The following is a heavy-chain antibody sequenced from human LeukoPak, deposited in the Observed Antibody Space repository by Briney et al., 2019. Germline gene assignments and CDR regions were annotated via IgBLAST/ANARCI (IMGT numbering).Heavy chain of an antibody. V-gene: IGHV1-24*01. Sequence: ASVMVSCKVSGYTLTELSMHWVRQAPGKGLEWMGGFDPEDGETIYAQKFQGRVTMTEDTSTDTAYMELSSLRSEDTAVYYCATRILKVFGVVTDFDYWGQGTLVTVSS. D-gene: IGHD3-3*01. CDR2: FDPEDGET. CDR1: GYTLTELS. CDR3: ATRILKVFGVVTDFDY. J-gene: IGHJ4*02.